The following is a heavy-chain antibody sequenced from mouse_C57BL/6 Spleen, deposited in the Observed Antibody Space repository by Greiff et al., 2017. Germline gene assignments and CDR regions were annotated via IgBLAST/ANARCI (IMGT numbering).Heavy chain of an antibody. V-gene: IGHV1-5*01. J-gene: IGHJ2*01. D-gene: IGHD2-1*01. Sequence: DVKLQESGTVLARPGASVKMSCKTSGYTFTSYWMHWVKQRPGQGLEWIGAIYPGNSDTSYNQKFKGKAKLTAVTSASTAYMELSSLTNEDSAVYYCTRSEDHGNYEGGFDYGGQGTTLTVSS. CDR1: GYTFTSYW. CDR3: TRSEDHGNYEGGFDY. CDR2: IYPGNSDT.